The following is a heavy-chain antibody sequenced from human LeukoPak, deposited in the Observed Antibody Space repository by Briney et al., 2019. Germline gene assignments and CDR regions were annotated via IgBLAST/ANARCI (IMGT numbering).Heavy chain of an antibody. CDR2: VYYSGST. CDR3: AREGDIVVVPAATEHYYYYMDV. CDR1: GGSISSYY. J-gene: IGHJ6*03. Sequence: PSETLSLTCTVSGGSISSYYWSWIRQPPGKRLEWIGYVYYSGSTNYNPSLKSRVTILVDTSKNQFSLKLTSVTAADTAVYYCAREGDIVVVPAATEHYYYYMDVWGKGTTVTVSS. V-gene: IGHV4-59*01. D-gene: IGHD2-2*01.